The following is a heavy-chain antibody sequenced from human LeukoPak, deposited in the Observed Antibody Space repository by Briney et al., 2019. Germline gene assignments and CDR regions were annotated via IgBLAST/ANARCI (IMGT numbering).Heavy chain of an antibody. J-gene: IGHJ4*02. CDR1: GGSTSSSSYY. Sequence: SETLSLTCTVSGGSTSSSSYYWGWIRHPPGKGLEWIGSIYYSGSTYYNPSLKSRVTISVDTSKNQFSLKLSSVTAADTAVYYCRSDSSGYSVIDYWGQGTLVTVSS. V-gene: IGHV4-39*01. D-gene: IGHD3-22*01. CDR2: IYYSGST. CDR3: RSDSSGYSVIDY.